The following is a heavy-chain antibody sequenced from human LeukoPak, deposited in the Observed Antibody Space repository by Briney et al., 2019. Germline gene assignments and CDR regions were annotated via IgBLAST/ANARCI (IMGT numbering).Heavy chain of an antibody. CDR1: GFPFSTYG. J-gene: IGHJ6*03. V-gene: IGHV3-20*04. CDR2: INWNGGST. D-gene: IGHD3-10*01. Sequence: RPGGSLRLSCVASGFPFSTYGMSWVRQAPGKGLEWVSGINWNGGSTGYADSVKGRFTISRDNAKNSLYLQMNSLRAEDTALYYCARGGYYGSGMQGKPYYYYYLDVWGKGTTVTVSS. CDR3: ARGGYYGSGMQGKPYYYYYLDV.